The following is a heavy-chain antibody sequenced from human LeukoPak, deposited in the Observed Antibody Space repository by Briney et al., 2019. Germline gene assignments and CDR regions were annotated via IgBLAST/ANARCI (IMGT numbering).Heavy chain of an antibody. J-gene: IGHJ4*02. CDR1: GFTFSTYN. V-gene: IGHV3-48*01. CDR3: ARDTIDY. CDR2: ISSGSSTI. Sequence: PGGSLRLSCVASGFTFSTYNMNWVRRAPGKGLEWVSYISSGSSTIYYGDSVEGRFTISRVNAKNSLYLQMTNLRADDTAVYYCARDTIDYWGQGTLVTVSS.